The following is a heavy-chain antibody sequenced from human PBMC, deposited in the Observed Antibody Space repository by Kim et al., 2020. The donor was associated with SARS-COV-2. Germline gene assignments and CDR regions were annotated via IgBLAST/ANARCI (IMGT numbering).Heavy chain of an antibody. D-gene: IGHD1-1*01. Sequence: GGSLRLSCGASGFTFSDSAMHWVRQASGKGLEWLGRIRSKGTGYESAYSAWVRGRFTISKDDSRKTAYLQMQRPKTEATDVYYCTLVSGTMLGCWVAFD. CDR2: IRSKGTGYES. CDR3: TLVSGTMLGCWVAFD. V-gene: IGHV3-73*01. CDR1: GFTFSDSA. J-gene: IGHJ3*02.